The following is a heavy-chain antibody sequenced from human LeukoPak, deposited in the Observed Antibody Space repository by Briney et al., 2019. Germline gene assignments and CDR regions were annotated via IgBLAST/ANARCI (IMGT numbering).Heavy chain of an antibody. Sequence: SETLSLTCAVYGVSFSGYYWSWIRQPPGKGLEWFGEINHSGSTNYNPSLRSRVTISVDTSKNQFSLKLSSVTAADTAVYYCASWKPERLFDYWGQGTLVTVSS. CDR2: INHSGST. CDR3: ASWKPERLFDY. V-gene: IGHV4-34*01. J-gene: IGHJ4*02. D-gene: IGHD1-1*01. CDR1: GVSFSGYY.